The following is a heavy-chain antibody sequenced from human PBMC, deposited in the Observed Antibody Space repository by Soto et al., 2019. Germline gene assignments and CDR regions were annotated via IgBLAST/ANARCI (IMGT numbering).Heavy chain of an antibody. CDR2: IHHSGGT. CDR3: ARDQGSHPGD. CDR1: GVSISSDNW. Sequence: QVQLQESGPGLVRPSGTVSLTCAVSGVSISSDNWWSWVRQPPGKALEWTGEIHHSGGTNYTPSLKSRVTMSVVPSKDLFSLTLNSVTAAATAFYYCARDQGSHPGDWGQGTLVSVSS. D-gene: IGHD6-13*01. V-gene: IGHV4-4*02. J-gene: IGHJ4*02.